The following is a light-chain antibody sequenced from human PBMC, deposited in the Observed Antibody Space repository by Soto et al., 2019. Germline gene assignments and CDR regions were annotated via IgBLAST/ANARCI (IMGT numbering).Light chain of an antibody. J-gene: IGLJ3*02. V-gene: IGLV1-44*01. CDR2: SNN. Sequence: QSVLTQPPSASGTPGQRVTISCSGSSSNIGSNTVNWYQQLPGTAPKLLIYSNNHRPSGVPDRFSGSKSGTSASLAISGLQSEDEADYYCAAWDDSLNVWVFGGGTKLTVL. CDR1: SSNIGSNT. CDR3: AAWDDSLNVWV.